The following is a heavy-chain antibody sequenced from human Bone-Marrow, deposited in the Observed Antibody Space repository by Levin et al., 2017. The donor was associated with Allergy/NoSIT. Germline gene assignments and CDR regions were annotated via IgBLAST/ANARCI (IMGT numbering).Heavy chain of an antibody. V-gene: IGHV5-51*01. CDR3: ARQVGGYDFWTGFYGMDV. Sequence: RGESLKISCKGSGYSFANYWIAWVRQMPGKGLEWMGIIYAGDSETRYSPSFEGQVTMSVDKSINTAHLQWNSLKASDTAMYYCARQVGGYDFWTGFYGMDVWGQGTTVTVSS. D-gene: IGHD3-3*01. J-gene: IGHJ6*02. CDR1: GYSFANYW. CDR2: IYAGDSET.